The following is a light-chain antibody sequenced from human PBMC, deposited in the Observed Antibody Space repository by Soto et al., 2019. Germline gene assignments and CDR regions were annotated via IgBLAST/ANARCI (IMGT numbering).Light chain of an antibody. CDR1: QSVSSY. CDR2: DAS. V-gene: IGKV3-11*01. J-gene: IGKJ5*01. Sequence: EIVVTQSPATLSLSPGERATLSCRTSQSVSSYFAWYQQKPGRAPRLLIYDASSRATGIPARFIGSGSGTDFTLTISSLEPEDFAVYYCQQRSNWPIIFGQGTRLEIK. CDR3: QQRSNWPII.